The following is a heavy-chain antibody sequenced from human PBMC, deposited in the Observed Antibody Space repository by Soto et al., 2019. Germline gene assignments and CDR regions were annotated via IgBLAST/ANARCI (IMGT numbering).Heavy chain of an antibody. CDR2: ISWNSGSR. J-gene: IGHJ3*02. V-gene: IGHV3-9*01. CDR1: GFTFGDYA. CDR3: AKELISGAMGAFDI. Sequence: EVHLVESGRNLVQPGRSLRLSCAASGFTFGDYAMHWVRQPPGKGLEWVSGISWNSGSRGYADSVKGRFTISRDNARNSLYLQMNSLRAGDTALYYCAKELISGAMGAFDIWGQGTIITVSS. D-gene: IGHD2-2*01.